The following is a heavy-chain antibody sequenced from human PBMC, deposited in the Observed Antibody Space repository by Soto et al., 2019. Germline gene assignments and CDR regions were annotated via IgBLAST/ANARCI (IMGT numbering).Heavy chain of an antibody. V-gene: IGHV3-74*01. CDR2: INRDGSTI. D-gene: IGHD6-13*01. Sequence: EVQLVESGGGLAQPGGSLRLSCAASGFTLSSHWMHWVRQAPGKGLVWVSRINRDGSTINYDDSVRGRYPISRDNAKNTLSLEMTRRRAEDTAVYYCARVADCTYSSNCNGRAAFDMWGQGTMVTVSS. J-gene: IGHJ3*02. CDR3: ARVADCTYSSNCNGRAAFDM. CDR1: GFTLSSHW.